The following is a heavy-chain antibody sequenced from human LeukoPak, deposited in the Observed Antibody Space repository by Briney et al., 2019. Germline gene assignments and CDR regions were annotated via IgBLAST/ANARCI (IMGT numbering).Heavy chain of an antibody. Sequence: GGSLRLSCAASGFTVSSNYMSWVRQAPGKGLEWVSVIYSGGSTYYADSVKGRFTISRDNSKNTLYLQMNSLRAEDTAVYYCARDLRPPAAYYYYGMDVWGQGTTVTVSS. V-gene: IGHV3-66*01. D-gene: IGHD2-2*01. CDR1: GFTVSSNY. CDR3: ARDLRPPAAYYYYGMDV. CDR2: IYSGGST. J-gene: IGHJ6*02.